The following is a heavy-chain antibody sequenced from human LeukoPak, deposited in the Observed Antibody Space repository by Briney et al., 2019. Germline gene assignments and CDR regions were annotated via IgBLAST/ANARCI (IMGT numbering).Heavy chain of an antibody. CDR2: ITATSSST. V-gene: IGHV3-23*01. J-gene: IGHJ3*02. D-gene: IGHD3-22*01. Sequence: QAGGSLRLSCAASGFTFSSYAMSWVRQAPGKGLEWVSAITATSSSTYDADSVQGRFTISRDNSKNTLYLQMNSLRAEDTAVYYCAKTQSKYYDSSGYYYGAFDIWGQGTMVTVSS. CDR1: GFTFSSYA. CDR3: AKTQSKYYDSSGYYYGAFDI.